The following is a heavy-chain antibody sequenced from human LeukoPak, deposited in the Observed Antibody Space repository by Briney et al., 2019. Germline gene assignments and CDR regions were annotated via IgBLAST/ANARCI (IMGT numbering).Heavy chain of an antibody. D-gene: IGHD5-24*01. Sequence: GASVKLSCTASGYTFTSYGISWVRQAPGQGLEWMGWISAYNGNTNYAQKLQGRVTMTTDTSTSTAYMELRSLRSDDTAVYYCARDGLRRDGYNGILLGIWGQGTMVTVSS. CDR2: ISAYNGNT. CDR1: GYTFTSYG. CDR3: ARDGLRRDGYNGILLGI. J-gene: IGHJ3*02. V-gene: IGHV1-18*01.